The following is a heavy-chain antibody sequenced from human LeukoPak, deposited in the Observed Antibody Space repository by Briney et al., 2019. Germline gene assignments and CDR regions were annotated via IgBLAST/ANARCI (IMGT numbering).Heavy chain of an antibody. V-gene: IGHV1-18*01. CDR1: GYTFTSYG. J-gene: IGHJ5*02. CDR2: ISAYNGNT. D-gene: IGHD3-10*01. Sequence: ASVKVSCKASGYTFTSYGISWVRQAPGQGLEWMGWISAYNGNTNYAQKLQGRVTMTTDTSTSTAYMELRSLGSDDTAVYYCARDQPTMVRGVIRNWFDPWGQGTLVTVSS. CDR3: ARDQPTMVRGVIRNWFDP.